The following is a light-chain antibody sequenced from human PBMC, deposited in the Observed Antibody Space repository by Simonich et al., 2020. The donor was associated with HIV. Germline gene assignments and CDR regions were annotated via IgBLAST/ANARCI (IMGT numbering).Light chain of an antibody. CDR2: WAA. Sequence: DIVMTQSPDSLAVSLGERATINCKSNQSVLYSSNNNNYLAWYQQKPGQPPKQLIYWAAVRESAVTDRVSGSGSGTEFTLTISSLQAEDVAVYYCQQYYSAPITFGQGTRLEI. CDR3: QQYYSAPIT. J-gene: IGKJ5*01. V-gene: IGKV4-1*01. CDR1: QSVLYSSNNNNY.